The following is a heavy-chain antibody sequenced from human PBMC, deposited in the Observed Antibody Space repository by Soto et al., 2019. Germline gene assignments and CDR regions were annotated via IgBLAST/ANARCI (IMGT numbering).Heavy chain of an antibody. CDR1: GGTFSTFG. CDR2: IIPFFGTA. V-gene: IGHV1-69*13. J-gene: IGHJ4*02. D-gene: IGHD4-17*01. Sequence: SVKVSCKASGGTFSTFGISWVRQAPGQGLEWMGGIIPFFGTARYSRKFEDRITITADESTNTVYMDLRSLTSEDTAIYYCAKSAPMDAGDKYYYDFWGQGALVTVSS. CDR3: AKSAPMDAGDKYYYDF.